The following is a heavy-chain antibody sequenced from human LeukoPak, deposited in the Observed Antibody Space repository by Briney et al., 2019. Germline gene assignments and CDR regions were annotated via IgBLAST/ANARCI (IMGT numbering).Heavy chain of an antibody. D-gene: IGHD3-3*01. J-gene: IGHJ4*02. V-gene: IGHV4-61*02. CDR3: ATTGAGITIFGVVGF. CDR2: IYTSGST. CDR1: GGSISSGSYY. Sequence: SQTLSLTCTVSGGSISSGSYYWSWIRQPAGKGLEWIGRIYTSGSTNYNPSLKSRVTISVDTSKNQFSLKLSSVTAADTAVYYCATTGAGITIFGVVGFWGQGTLVTVSS.